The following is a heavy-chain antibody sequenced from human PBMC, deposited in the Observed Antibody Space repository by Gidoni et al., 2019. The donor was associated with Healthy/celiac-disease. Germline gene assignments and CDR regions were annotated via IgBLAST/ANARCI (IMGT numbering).Heavy chain of an antibody. CDR3: ARVALVRGSDY. D-gene: IGHD3-10*01. CDR2: INHSGST. Sequence: QVQLQQWGAGLLKPSETLSLTCAVYGGSFSGYYWSWIRQPPGKGLEWIGEINHSGSTNYNPSLKSRVTISVDTSKNQFSLKLGSVTAADTAVYYCARVALVRGSDYWGQGTLVTVSS. J-gene: IGHJ4*02. CDR1: GGSFSGYY. V-gene: IGHV4-34*01.